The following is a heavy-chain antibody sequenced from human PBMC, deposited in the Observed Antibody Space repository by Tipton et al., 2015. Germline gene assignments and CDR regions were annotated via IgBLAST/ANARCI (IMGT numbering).Heavy chain of an antibody. CDR1: GGSVSTSNYY. CDR3: ACQDYDSLTRDYQTVDY. D-gene: IGHD3-9*01. V-gene: IGHV4-61*05. J-gene: IGHJ4*02. Sequence: GSLRLSCTVSGGSVSTSNYYWGWIRQSPGKGLEWIGYISYSGSTHYNPSLKSRVTISLDTSKNQFSLKLTSVTAADTAVYYCACQDYDSLTRDYQTVDYWGQGTLVTVSS. CDR2: ISYSGST.